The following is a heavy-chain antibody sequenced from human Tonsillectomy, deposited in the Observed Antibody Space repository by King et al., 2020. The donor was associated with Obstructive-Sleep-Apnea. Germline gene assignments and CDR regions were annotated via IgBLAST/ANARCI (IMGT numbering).Heavy chain of an antibody. CDR1: GFTFSSYW. V-gene: IGHV3-74*01. CDR2: INSDGSSP. Sequence: VQLVESGGGLVQSGGSLRLSCAASGFTFSSYWMHWVRQAPGKGLVWVPRINSDGSSPSYADSVKGRFTISRDNAKNTLYLQMNSLRAEDTAVYYCARDRGYCSGGSCDHAEYFQHWGQGTLVTVSS. CDR3: ARDRGYCSGGSCDHAEYFQH. J-gene: IGHJ1*01. D-gene: IGHD2-15*01.